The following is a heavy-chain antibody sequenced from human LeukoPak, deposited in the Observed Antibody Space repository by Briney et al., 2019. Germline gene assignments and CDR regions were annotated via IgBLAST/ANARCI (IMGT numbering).Heavy chain of an antibody. D-gene: IGHD3-22*01. V-gene: IGHV3-48*03. CDR2: ISSSDGTI. J-gene: IGHJ5*02. CDR3: ARDLGQYYDTSDNWFDP. Sequence: PGGSLRLSCAASGFTFSSYEMNWVRQAPGKGLEWVSYISSSDGTIYYADSVKGRFTISRDNAKNTLNLQMNSLRAEDTAVYYCARDLGQYYDTSDNWFDPWGQGTLVTVSS. CDR1: GFTFSSYE.